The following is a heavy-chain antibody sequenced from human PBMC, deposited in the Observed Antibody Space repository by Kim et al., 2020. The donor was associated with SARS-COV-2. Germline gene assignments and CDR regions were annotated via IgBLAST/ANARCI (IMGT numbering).Heavy chain of an antibody. CDR2: ISYDGSNK. Sequence: GGSLRLSCAASGFTFSSYGMHWVRQAPGKGLEWVAVISYDGSNKYCADSVKGRFTISRDNSKNTLYLQMNSLRAEDTAVYYCAKDFFSGYSYGRTLNYGMDVWGQGTTVTVSS. D-gene: IGHD5-18*01. J-gene: IGHJ6*02. V-gene: IGHV3-30*18. CDR1: GFTFSSYG. CDR3: AKDFFSGYSYGRTLNYGMDV.